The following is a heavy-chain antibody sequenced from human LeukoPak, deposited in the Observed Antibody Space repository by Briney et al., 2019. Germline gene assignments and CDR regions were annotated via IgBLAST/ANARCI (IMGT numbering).Heavy chain of an antibody. CDR2: IRGNGGDT. CDR3: AKATETQFVRLSFDS. J-gene: IGHJ4*02. V-gene: IGHV3-23*01. CDR1: GFTFSSYS. D-gene: IGHD1-14*01. Sequence: GGSLRLSYAASGFTFSSYSMYWVRQAPGKGLEWVSAIRGNGGDTYYADSVRGRFTISRDNSKNTLYLQMSSLRAEDTALYYCAKATETQFVRLSFDSWGQGTLVTVSS.